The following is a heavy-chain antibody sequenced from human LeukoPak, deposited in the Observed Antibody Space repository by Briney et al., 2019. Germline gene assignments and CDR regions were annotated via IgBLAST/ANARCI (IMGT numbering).Heavy chain of an antibody. D-gene: IGHD4-17*01. J-gene: IGHJ4*02. V-gene: IGHV3-23*01. CDR1: GFTFSTYW. Sequence: GGSLRLSCSASGFTFSTYWMSWVRQAPGKGLEWVSAISGSGGSTYYADSVKGRFTISRDNSKNTLYLQMNSLRAEDTAVYYCAKDLTTYDPNIDYWGQGTLVTVSS. CDR3: AKDLTTYDPNIDY. CDR2: ISGSGGST.